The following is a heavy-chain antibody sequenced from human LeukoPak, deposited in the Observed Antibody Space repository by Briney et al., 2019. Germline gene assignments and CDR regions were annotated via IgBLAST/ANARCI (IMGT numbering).Heavy chain of an antibody. CDR1: GFTFSSYS. CDR2: VSSSSSCI. V-gene: IGHV3-21*01. Sequence: PGGSLRLSCAASGFTFSSYSMNWVRQAPGKGLEWVSSVSSSSSCIYYADSVKGRFTISRDNAKNSLYLQMNSLRAEDTAVYYCARYGLEKLKSGSYYNYWGQRTLVTVSS. J-gene: IGHJ4*02. CDR3: ARYGLEKLKSGSYYNY. D-gene: IGHD1-26*01.